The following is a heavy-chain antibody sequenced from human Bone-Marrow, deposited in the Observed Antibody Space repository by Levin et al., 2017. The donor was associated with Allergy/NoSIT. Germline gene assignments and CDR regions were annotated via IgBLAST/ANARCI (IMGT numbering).Heavy chain of an antibody. CDR3: ARELGEGKTGWFALDV. D-gene: IGHD1-1*01. J-gene: IGHJ3*01. Sequence: GGSLRLSCAASGFTFSRYDMHWVRQATGEGLEWVSAINTRGATFYSDSVKGRFTISRENAETPLYLQMNNLRAGDTAVYYWARELGEGKTGWFALDVWGQGTLVTVSS. CDR2: INTRGAT. V-gene: IGHV3-13*01. CDR1: GFTFSRYD.